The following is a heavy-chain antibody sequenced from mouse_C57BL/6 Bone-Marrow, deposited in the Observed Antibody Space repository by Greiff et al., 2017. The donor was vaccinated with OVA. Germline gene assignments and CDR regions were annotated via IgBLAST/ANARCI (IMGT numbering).Heavy chain of an antibody. CDR3: ARDWDVRRIWYFDV. CDR1: GYSITSGYY. D-gene: IGHD4-1*01. CDR2: ISYDGSN. Sequence: EVQRVESGPGLVKPSQSLSLTCSVTGYSITSGYYWNWIRQFPGNKLEWMGYISYDGSNNYNPSLKNRISITRDTSKNQFFLKLNSVTTEDTATYYCARDWDVRRIWYFDVWGTGTTVTVSS. J-gene: IGHJ1*03. V-gene: IGHV3-6*01.